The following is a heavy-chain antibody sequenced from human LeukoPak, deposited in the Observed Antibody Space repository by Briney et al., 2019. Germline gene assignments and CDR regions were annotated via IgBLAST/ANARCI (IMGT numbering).Heavy chain of an antibody. CDR3: ARHAAFADYQSHLTHFDY. J-gene: IGHJ4*02. CDR2: IYYSGST. Sequence: SSETLSLTCTVSGVSISSYYWSWIRQPPGKGLEWIGDIYYSGSTNYNPSLMSRVTISVDTYNNQFFLRLSSVTAADTALYYCARHAAFADYQSHLTHFDYWGQGTLVTVSS. CDR1: GVSISSYY. D-gene: IGHD4/OR15-4a*01. V-gene: IGHV4-59*08.